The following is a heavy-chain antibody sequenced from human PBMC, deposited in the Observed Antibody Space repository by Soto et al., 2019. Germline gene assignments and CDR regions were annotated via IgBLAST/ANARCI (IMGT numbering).Heavy chain of an antibody. J-gene: IGHJ6*02. D-gene: IGHD2-8*01. Sequence: QVQLRESGPGLVKSSQTLTLTCTVSSGSINSETYYWTWISQHPGKGLEWIGHIHYSGTTYYNPSLTSRVFISIDTSESQSSLKLSSVTAADTALYYCARDLRVCIDGECGGSYYYYAMDVWGQGTMVTVSS. CDR2: IHYSGTT. CDR1: SGSINSETYY. CDR3: ARDLRVCIDGECGGSYYYYAMDV. V-gene: IGHV4-31*03.